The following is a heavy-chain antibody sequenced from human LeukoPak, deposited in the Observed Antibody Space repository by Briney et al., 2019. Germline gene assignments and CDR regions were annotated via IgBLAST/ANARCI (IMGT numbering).Heavy chain of an antibody. CDR2: VYSTGTT. CDR1: GDSDSSYY. D-gene: IGHD3-22*01. CDR3: ASSLWDEGSGYFDF. Sequence: SETLSLTCTVSGDSDSSYYWNWIRQPAGKGLEWIGRVYSTGTTSYNPSLKSRVTLSVDPSKNHVSLNLTSVTAADTAVYYCASSLWDEGSGYFDFWGQGILVVVSS. V-gene: IGHV4-4*07. J-gene: IGHJ4*02.